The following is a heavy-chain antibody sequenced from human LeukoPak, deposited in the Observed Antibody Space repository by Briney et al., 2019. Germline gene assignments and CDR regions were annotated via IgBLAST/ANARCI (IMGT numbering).Heavy chain of an antibody. Sequence: PSETLSLTCAVYGASFSSYYWSWIRQPPGKGLEWSGEINHSGSTNSNPSLKSRVTITVDMSKNQFSVKLSSVTAADTAVYYCARERYYDSSGYYEGRYFDYWGQGTLVTVSS. J-gene: IGHJ4*02. CDR1: GASFSSYY. CDR2: INHSGST. CDR3: ARERYYDSSGYYEGRYFDY. V-gene: IGHV4-34*01. D-gene: IGHD3-22*01.